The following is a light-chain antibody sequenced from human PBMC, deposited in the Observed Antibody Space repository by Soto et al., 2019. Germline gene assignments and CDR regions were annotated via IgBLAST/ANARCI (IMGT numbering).Light chain of an antibody. V-gene: IGKV3-15*01. Sequence: EIVMTQSPATLSVSPGERATLSCRAGQSVSSNLAWYQQKPGQAPRLLIYGASTRATGIPARFSGIGSGTEFTLTISSLQSEDFAVYYCQQYNNWPRTFGQGTKVEI. CDR1: QSVSSN. CDR3: QQYNNWPRT. CDR2: GAS. J-gene: IGKJ1*01.